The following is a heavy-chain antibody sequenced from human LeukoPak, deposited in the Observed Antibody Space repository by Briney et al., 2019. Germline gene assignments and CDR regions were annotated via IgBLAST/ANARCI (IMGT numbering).Heavy chain of an antibody. D-gene: IGHD1-26*01. CDR3: ARAELLHAFDI. J-gene: IGHJ3*02. CDR1: GGSISSYY. CDR2: VYYSGST. V-gene: IGHV4-59*01. Sequence: SETLSLTCTVSGGSISSYYWSWIRQPPGKGLEWIGYVYYSGSTNYNPSLKNRVTISVDTSKNQFSLKLSSVTAADTAVYYCARAELLHAFDIWGQGTMVTVSS.